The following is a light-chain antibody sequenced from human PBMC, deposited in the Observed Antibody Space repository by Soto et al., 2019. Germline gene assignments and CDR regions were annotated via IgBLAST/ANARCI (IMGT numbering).Light chain of an antibody. CDR3: QQGSNWPLT. CDR1: QSVSSY. V-gene: IGKV3-11*01. CDR2: DAS. J-gene: IGKJ4*01. Sequence: EIVLTQSPATLSLSPGERATLSSRASQSVSSYLAWYQQKPGQGPRLLIYDASNRANGIPARFSGSGSGTDFTLTISSLEPEDFAVYYCQQGSNWPLTFGGGTKVEIK.